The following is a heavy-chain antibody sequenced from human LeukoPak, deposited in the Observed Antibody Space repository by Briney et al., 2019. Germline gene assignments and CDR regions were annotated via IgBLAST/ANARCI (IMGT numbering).Heavy chain of an antibody. D-gene: IGHD3-3*01. V-gene: IGHV3-23*01. J-gene: IGHJ4*02. CDR3: ARDWAAYYDFWSGSPFDY. CDR2: SSGSGGST. Sequence: GGSLRLSCAASGFTFSIYAMSWVRQAPGKGLEWVSASSGSGGSTYYADSLKGRLTISRDNSKNQLYLQMNSLSAEDTAVYYCARDWAAYYDFWSGSPFDYWGQGTLVTVSS. CDR1: GFTFSIYA.